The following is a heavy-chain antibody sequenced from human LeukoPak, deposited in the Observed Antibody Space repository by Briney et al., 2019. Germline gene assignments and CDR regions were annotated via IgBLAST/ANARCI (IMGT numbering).Heavy chain of an antibody. CDR1: GGTFSSYA. D-gene: IGHD3-22*01. J-gene: IGHJ3*02. V-gene: IGHV1-69*01. CDR2: IIPIFGTA. CDR3: ARGLPQYYYDSSGYYVDALDI. Sequence: SVKVSCKASGGTFSSYAISWVRQAPGQGLEWKGGIIPIFGTANYAQKFQGRVTITADESTSTAYMELSSLRSEDTAVYYCARGLPQYYYDSSGYYVDALDIWGQGTMVTVSS.